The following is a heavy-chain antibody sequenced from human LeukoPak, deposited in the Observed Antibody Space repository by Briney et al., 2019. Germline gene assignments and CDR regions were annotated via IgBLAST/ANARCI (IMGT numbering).Heavy chain of an antibody. CDR3: ARDEGYDFWSGYYTY. V-gene: IGHV3-21*01. Sequence: PGGSLRLSCAASGFTFSSYSMNWVRQAPGKGLEWVSSISSSSSYIYYADSVKGRFTISRDNAKNSLYLQMNSLGAEDAAVYYCARDEGYDFWSGYYTYWGQGTLVTVSS. J-gene: IGHJ4*02. D-gene: IGHD3-3*01. CDR2: ISSSSSYI. CDR1: GFTFSSYS.